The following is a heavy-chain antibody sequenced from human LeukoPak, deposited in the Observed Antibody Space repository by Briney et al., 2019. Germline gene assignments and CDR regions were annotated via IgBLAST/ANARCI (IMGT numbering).Heavy chain of an antibody. D-gene: IGHD6-6*01. Sequence: GRSLRLSCAASGFTFSSYAMHWVRQAPGKGLEWVAVISYDGSNKYYADSVKGRFTISRDNSKNTPYLQMNSLRAEDTAVYYCARGYVAAQPPLLTLDYWGQGTLVTVSS. CDR1: GFTFSSYA. CDR2: ISYDGSNK. J-gene: IGHJ4*02. V-gene: IGHV3-30-3*01. CDR3: ARGYVAAQPPLLTLDY.